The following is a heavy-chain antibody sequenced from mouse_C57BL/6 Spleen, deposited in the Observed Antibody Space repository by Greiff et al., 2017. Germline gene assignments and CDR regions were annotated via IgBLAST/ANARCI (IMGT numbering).Heavy chain of an antibody. CDR2: INPGSGGT. CDR1: GYAFTNYL. D-gene: IGHD6-2*01. Sequence: QVQLQQSGAELVRPGTSVTVSCKASGYAFTNYLIEWVKQRPGQGLEWIGVINPGSGGTNYNEKFKGKATLTADKSSSTAYMQLSSLTSEDSAVYSCAKVSGVGYFDYWGQGTTLTVSS. J-gene: IGHJ2*01. CDR3: AKVSGVGYFDY. V-gene: IGHV1-54*01.